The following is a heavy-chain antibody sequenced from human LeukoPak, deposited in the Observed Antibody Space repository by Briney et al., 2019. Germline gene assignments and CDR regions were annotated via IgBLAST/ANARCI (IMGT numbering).Heavy chain of an antibody. CDR2: IIPIFGTA. J-gene: IGHJ4*02. D-gene: IGHD3-10*01. Sequence: SVKVSCKASGGTFSSYAISWVRQAPGQGLEWMGGIIPIFGTANYAQKFQGRVTITTDESTSTAYMELSSLRSEDTAVYYCARSLRRGSGSYLDYWGQGTLVTVSS. CDR1: GGTFSSYA. V-gene: IGHV1-69*05. CDR3: ARSLRRGSGSYLDY.